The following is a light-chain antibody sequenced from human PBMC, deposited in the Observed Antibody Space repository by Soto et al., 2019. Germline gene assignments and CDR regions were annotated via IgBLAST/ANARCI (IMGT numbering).Light chain of an antibody. CDR3: QKYNWPPFT. Sequence: DIQMTQSPSSLAASVGDRVTISCRASQGISNYLAWYQQKPGKVPKLLIYAASTLQSGVSSRFTGGGSGTDFTLTISSLQPEDVATYYCQKYNWPPFTFGPVTKVYIK. J-gene: IGKJ3*01. CDR1: QGISNY. V-gene: IGKV1-27*01. CDR2: AAS.